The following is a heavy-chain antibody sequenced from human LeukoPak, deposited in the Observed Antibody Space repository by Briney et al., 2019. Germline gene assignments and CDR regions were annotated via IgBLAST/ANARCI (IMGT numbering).Heavy chain of an antibody. D-gene: IGHD3-3*01. CDR2: ISYDGSNK. Sequence: GGSLRLSCAASGFTFSSYAMHWVRQAPGKGLEWVAVISYDGSNKYYADSVKGRSTISRDNSKNTLYLQMNSLRAEDTAVYYCASGTIFGTRDYWGQGTLVTVSS. CDR1: GFTFSSYA. V-gene: IGHV3-30-3*01. J-gene: IGHJ4*02. CDR3: ASGTIFGTRDY.